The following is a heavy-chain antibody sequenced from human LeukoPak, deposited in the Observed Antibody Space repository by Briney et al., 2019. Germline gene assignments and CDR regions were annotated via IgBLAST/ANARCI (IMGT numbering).Heavy chain of an antibody. CDR3: ARGIPRDPSITTR. CDR2: INSDGSST. D-gene: IGHD3-3*01. V-gene: IGHV3-74*01. J-gene: IGHJ4*02. Sequence: GGSLRLSCAASGSTFSSYWMHGVRQAPGKGLVWVSRINSDGSSTSYADSVKGRFTISRDNAKNTLYLQMNSLRAEDTAVYYCARGIPRDPSITTRWGQGTLVTVSS. CDR1: GSTFSSYW.